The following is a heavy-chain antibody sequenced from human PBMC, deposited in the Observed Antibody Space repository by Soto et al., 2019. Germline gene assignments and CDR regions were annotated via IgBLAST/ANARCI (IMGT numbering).Heavy chain of an antibody. D-gene: IGHD6-13*01. CDR2: INPSGGST. Sequence: ASVKVSCKASGYTFTIYYMHWVRQAPGQGLEWMGIINPSGGSTSYAQKFQGRVTMTRDTSTSTVYMELSSLRSEDTAVYYCARVRTPNPGWRIAAAGRLDYWGQGALVTVSS. CDR3: ARVRTPNPGWRIAAAGRLDY. CDR1: GYTFTIYY. J-gene: IGHJ4*02. V-gene: IGHV1-46*01.